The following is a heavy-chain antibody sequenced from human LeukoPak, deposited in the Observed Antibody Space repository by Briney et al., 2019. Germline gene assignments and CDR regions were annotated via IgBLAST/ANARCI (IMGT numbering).Heavy chain of an antibody. D-gene: IGHD3-10*01. V-gene: IGHV3-30*18. CDR3: AKGGYYD. J-gene: IGHJ4*02. CDR1: GFTFSSYG. Sequence: GRSLRLSCAASGFTFSSYGMHWVRQAPGKGLEWVAVISYDGSNKYYADSVKGRFTISRDNSKNTLYLQMNSLRAEDTAVYYCAKGGYYDWGQGTLVTVSS. CDR2: ISYDGSNK.